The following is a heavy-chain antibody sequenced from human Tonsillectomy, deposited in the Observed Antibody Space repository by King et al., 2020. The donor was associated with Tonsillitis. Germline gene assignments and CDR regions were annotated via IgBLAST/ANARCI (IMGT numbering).Heavy chain of an antibody. CDR2: IYYTGST. J-gene: IGHJ4*02. V-gene: IGHV4-39*07. CDR1: GGSISSGTYY. D-gene: IGHD7-27*01. CDR3: AGLVTGPNW. Sequence: LQLQESGPGLVKPSETLSLTCTVSGGSISSGTYYWGWIRQPPGKGLEWIGSIYYTGSTYYNPSLKRRVTISVDTSKNQFSLNLSSVTAADTAVYYCAGLVTGPNWWGQGTLVTVSS.